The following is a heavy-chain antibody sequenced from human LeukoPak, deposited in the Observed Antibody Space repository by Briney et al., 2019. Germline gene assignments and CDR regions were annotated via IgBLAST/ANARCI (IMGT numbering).Heavy chain of an antibody. V-gene: IGHV4-59*12. CDR2: IYYSGST. Sequence: PSETLSLTCTVSGGSISSYYWGWIRQPPGKGLEWIGYIYYSGSTNYNPSLKSRVTMSIGTSKNQFSLKVNSVTAADTAVYYCAREALIEGFYYYMDVWGKGTTVTVSS. CDR3: AREALIEGFYYYMDV. CDR1: GGSISSYY. J-gene: IGHJ6*03.